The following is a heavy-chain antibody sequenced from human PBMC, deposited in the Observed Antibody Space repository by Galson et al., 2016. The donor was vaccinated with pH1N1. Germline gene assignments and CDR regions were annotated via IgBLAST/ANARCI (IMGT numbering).Heavy chain of an antibody. Sequence: ALVKPTQTLTLTCTLSGFSLSPRGLCMNWIRQPPGKPLEWLARIDWDDEKYYSTSLKTRLNISKDASKNQVVLTMTNMDPVDTATYYCARIRGEGYSWDAAFDIWGQGTMVTGSS. CDR2: IDWDDEK. CDR1: GFSLSPRGLC. D-gene: IGHD5-24*01. J-gene: IGHJ3*02. V-gene: IGHV2-70*11. CDR3: ARIRGEGYSWDAAFDI.